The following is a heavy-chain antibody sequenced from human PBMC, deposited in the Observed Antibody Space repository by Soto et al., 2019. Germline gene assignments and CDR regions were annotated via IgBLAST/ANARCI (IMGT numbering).Heavy chain of an antibody. Sequence: QVQLQESGPGLVKPSGTLSLTCAVSGGSISSSNWWSWVRQPPGKGLEWIGEIYHSGSNNYNPSLKSRVTISVDKSKNQFSLKLSSVTAADTAVYYCATGGYCSGGSCQPLYYFDYWGQGTLVTVSS. D-gene: IGHD2-15*01. CDR1: GGSISSSNW. V-gene: IGHV4-4*02. J-gene: IGHJ4*02. CDR3: ATGGYCSGGSCQPLYYFDY. CDR2: IYHSGSN.